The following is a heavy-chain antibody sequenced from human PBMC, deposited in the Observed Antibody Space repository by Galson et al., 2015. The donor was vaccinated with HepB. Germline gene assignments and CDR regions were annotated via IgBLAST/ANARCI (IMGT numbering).Heavy chain of an antibody. CDR1: GFSFRSQG. Sequence: SLRLSCAASGFSFRSQGMLWVRQAPGKGLEWVATMWHDGSQKYYADPVRGRFTISRDDSEGTLFLQMNSLRGEDTAVYYCARDLGHWGTSTGSYMDIWGKGTTVTVSS. J-gene: IGHJ6*03. CDR2: MWHDGSQK. D-gene: IGHD2-2*01. V-gene: IGHV3-33*01. CDR3: ARDLGHWGTSTGSYMDI.